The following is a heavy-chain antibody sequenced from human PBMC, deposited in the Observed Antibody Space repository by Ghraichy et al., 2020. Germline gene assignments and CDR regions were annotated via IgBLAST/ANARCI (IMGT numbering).Heavy chain of an antibody. CDR2: ISGSGDTT. D-gene: IGHD3-3*01. J-gene: IGHJ4*02. Sequence: GGSLRLSCAASGFTFNNYGMSWVRQAPGKGLEWVSAISGSGDTTYYADFVRGRFTISRDNSKSTLYLQMNSLRAEDTAVYHCAKGLEAIFGTTPDFWGLGTLVTVSS. CDR1: GFTFNNYG. CDR3: AKGLEAIFGTTPDF. V-gene: IGHV3-23*01.